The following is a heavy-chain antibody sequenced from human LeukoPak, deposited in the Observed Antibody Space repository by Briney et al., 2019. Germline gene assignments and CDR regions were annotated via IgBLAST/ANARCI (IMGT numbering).Heavy chain of an antibody. Sequence: SETLSLTCTVSGGSISSYYWSWIRQPPGKGLEWIGYIYYSGSTNYNPSLKSRVTISVDTSKNQFSLKLSSVTAADTAVYYCAGATMIVVGNWFDPWGQGTLVTVSS. D-gene: IGHD3-22*01. CDR2: IYYSGST. J-gene: IGHJ5*02. V-gene: IGHV4-59*01. CDR3: AGATMIVVGNWFDP. CDR1: GGSISSYY.